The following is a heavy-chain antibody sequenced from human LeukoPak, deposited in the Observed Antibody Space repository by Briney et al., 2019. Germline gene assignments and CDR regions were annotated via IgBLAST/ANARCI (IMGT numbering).Heavy chain of an antibody. D-gene: IGHD3-10*01. CDR3: ARANAPLLMVEGNWFDP. J-gene: IGHJ5*02. CDR2: IYTSGST. V-gene: IGHV4-4*07. Sequence: SETLSLTCTVSGGSISSYYWSWIRQPAGKGLEGIGRIYTSGSTNYNPSLKSRVAMSVDTSKNQFSLKLSSVAAADTAVYYCARANAPLLMVEGNWFDPWGQGTLVTVSS. CDR1: GGSISSYY.